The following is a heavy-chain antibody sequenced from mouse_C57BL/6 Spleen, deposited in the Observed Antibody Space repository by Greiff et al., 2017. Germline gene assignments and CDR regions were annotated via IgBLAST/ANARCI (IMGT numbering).Heavy chain of an antibody. CDR2: INPSNGGT. J-gene: IGHJ3*01. Sequence: QVQLQQPGTELVKPGASVKLSCKASGYTFTSYWMHWVKQRPGQGLEWIGNINPSNGGTNYNEKFKSKATLTVDKSSSTAYMQLSSLTAEDSAVYYCARPLYYDYDRRFAYWGQGTLLTVSA. CDR1: GYTFTSYW. CDR3: ARPLYYDYDRRFAY. D-gene: IGHD2-4*01. V-gene: IGHV1-53*01.